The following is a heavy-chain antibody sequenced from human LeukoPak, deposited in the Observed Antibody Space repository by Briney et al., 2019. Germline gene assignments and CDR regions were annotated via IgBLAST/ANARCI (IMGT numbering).Heavy chain of an antibody. D-gene: IGHD6-13*01. CDR1: GYTFTSYA. Sequence: ASVKVSCKASGYTFTSYAMNWVRQAPGQGLEWMGWINTTTGNPTYAQGFTGRFVFSLGTSVSTAYLQISSLKAEDTAVYYCARDLKAAAGIVYYYYGMDVWGQGTTVTVSS. V-gene: IGHV7-4-1*02. J-gene: IGHJ6*02. CDR2: INTTTGNP. CDR3: ARDLKAAAGIVYYYYGMDV.